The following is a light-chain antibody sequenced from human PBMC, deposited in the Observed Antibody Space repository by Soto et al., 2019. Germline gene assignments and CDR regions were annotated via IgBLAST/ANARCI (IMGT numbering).Light chain of an antibody. V-gene: IGKV3-11*01. CDR1: QSVSSY. CDR2: DAS. J-gene: IGKJ2*01. CDR3: QQRGYT. Sequence: EIVLTQSPATLSLSPGERATLSCRASQSVSSYLDWYQQKPGQAPRLLIYDASSRATGIPARFSGSGSGTDFTLTISSIEPEDFAVYYCQQRGYTFGQGTKLEIK.